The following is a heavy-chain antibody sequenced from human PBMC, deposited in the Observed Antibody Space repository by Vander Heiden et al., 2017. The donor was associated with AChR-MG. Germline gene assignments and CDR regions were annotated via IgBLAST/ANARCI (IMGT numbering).Heavy chain of an antibody. CDR3: ARHVGGGSGFDY. CDR1: GGSISSSSYY. V-gene: IGHV4-39*01. D-gene: IGHD2-15*01. CDR2: SYYSGST. J-gene: IGHJ4*02. Sequence: QLQLQESGPGLVKPSETLSLTCTVSGGSISSSSYYWGWIRQPPGKGLEWIGSSYYSGSTYYNPSLKSRVTISVDTSKNQFSLKLSSVTAADTAVYYCARHVGGGSGFDYWGQGTLVTVSS.